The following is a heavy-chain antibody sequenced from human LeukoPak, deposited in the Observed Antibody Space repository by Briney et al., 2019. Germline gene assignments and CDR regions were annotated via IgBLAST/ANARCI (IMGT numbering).Heavy chain of an antibody. J-gene: IGHJ4*02. CDR3: ARFSSGSFDY. V-gene: IGHV3-53*01. CDR1: GFTVSSNY. D-gene: IGHD1-26*01. CDR2: IYTGGST. Sequence: GGSLRLSCAASGFTVSSNYMSWVGQAPGKGLEWVSVIYTGGSTYYADSVKGRFTISRDNSKNTLYLQMSSLRAEDTAVYYCARFSSGSFDYWGQGTLVTVSS.